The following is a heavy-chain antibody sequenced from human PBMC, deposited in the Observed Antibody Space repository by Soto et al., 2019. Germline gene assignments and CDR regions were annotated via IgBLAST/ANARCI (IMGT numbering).Heavy chain of an antibody. Sequence: PGGSLRLSCAASGFTFSSYSMNWVRQAPGKGLEWVSSISSSSSYIYYADSVKGRFTISRDNAKNSLYLQMNSLRAEDTAVYYCATVLGYCSSTSCPADFDPWGQGTLVTVSS. CDR2: ISSSSSYI. D-gene: IGHD2-2*01. V-gene: IGHV3-21*01. J-gene: IGHJ5*02. CDR1: GFTFSSYS. CDR3: ATVLGYCSSTSCPADFDP.